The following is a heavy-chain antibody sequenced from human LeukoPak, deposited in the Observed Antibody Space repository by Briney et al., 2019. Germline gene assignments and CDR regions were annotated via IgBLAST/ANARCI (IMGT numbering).Heavy chain of an antibody. Sequence: GGSLRLSCAASGFTFSNHWMSWVRQAPGKGLQWVANIKQDGSSIYYVDSVRGRFTISRDNARNSLYLQMNSLRAEDTAVYYCAKTLGYYYYYGMDVWGQGTTVTVSS. D-gene: IGHD7-27*01. CDR3: AKTLGYYYYYGMDV. J-gene: IGHJ6*02. V-gene: IGHV3-7*01. CDR1: GFTFSNHW. CDR2: IKQDGSSI.